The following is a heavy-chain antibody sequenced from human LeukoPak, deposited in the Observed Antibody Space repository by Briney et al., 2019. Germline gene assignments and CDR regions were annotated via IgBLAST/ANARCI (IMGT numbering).Heavy chain of an antibody. J-gene: IGHJ5*02. D-gene: IGHD3-10*01. CDR1: GFTFSSYA. Sequence: GASPRLSCAASGFTFSSYAMSWVRQAPGKGLEWVSAISGSGGSTYYADSVKGRFTISRDNSKNTLYLQMNSLRAEDTAVYYCAKTPYYYGSGNNWFDPWGQGTLVTVSS. V-gene: IGHV3-23*01. CDR2: ISGSGGST. CDR3: AKTPYYYGSGNNWFDP.